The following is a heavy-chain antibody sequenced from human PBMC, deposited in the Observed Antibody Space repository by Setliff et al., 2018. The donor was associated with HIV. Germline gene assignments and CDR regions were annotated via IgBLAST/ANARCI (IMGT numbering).Heavy chain of an antibody. CDR1: GGPISSAGGYF. D-gene: IGHD3-22*01. CDR2: IYYSGST. CDR3: ARHGHFYDSSSSDAFDI. J-gene: IGHJ3*02. V-gene: IGHV4-31*03. Sequence: LSLTCTVSGGPISSAGGYFYSWIRQHPGKGLEWIGYIYYSGSTNFNPSLESRLAMSVDMSKNHFSLKLRSVTAADTAVYYCARHGHFYDSSSSDAFDIWGHGTMVTVSS.